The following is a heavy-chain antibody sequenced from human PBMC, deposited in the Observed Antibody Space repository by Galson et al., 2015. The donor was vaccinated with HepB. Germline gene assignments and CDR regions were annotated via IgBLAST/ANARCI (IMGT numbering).Heavy chain of an antibody. J-gene: IGHJ4*02. CDR2: ITPSGDNT. D-gene: IGHD6-13*01. Sequence: SLRLSCAASGFTFSYYAMSWVRQPPGKGLEWISAITPSGDNTYSADSMKGRFTISRDNSRNTLFLQMNSLRAGDTAIYYCAKCSGSNWFVPHHFDSWGQGTLVTVSS. CDR3: AKCSGSNWFVPHHFDS. CDR1: GFTFSYYA. V-gene: IGHV3-23*01.